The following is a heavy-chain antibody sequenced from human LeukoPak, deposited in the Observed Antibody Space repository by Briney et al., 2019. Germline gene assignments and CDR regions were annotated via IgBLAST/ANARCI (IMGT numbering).Heavy chain of an antibody. V-gene: IGHV3-53*01. CDR3: ARDSYYYDSSGSPNPEYFQH. CDR1: GFTVSSNY. D-gene: IGHD3-22*01. CDR2: IYSGGST. Sequence: PGGSLRLSCAASGFTVSSNYMSWVRQAPGKGLEWVSVIYSGGSTYYADSVKGRFTISRDNSKNTLYLQMNSLRAEDTAVYYCARDSYYYDSSGSPNPEYFQHWGQGTLVTFSS. J-gene: IGHJ1*01.